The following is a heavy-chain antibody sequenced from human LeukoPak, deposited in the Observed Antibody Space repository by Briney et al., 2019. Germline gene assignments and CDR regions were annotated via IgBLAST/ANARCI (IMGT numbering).Heavy chain of an antibody. CDR1: GFTFDDYA. V-gene: IGHV3-9*01. CDR2: ISWNSGSI. CDR3: ASGGSYGPNNNWFDP. J-gene: IGHJ5*02. D-gene: IGHD5-18*01. Sequence: GRSLRLSCAASGFTFDDYAMHWVRQAPGKGLEWVSGISWNSGSIGYADSVKGRFTISRDNAKNSLYLQMNSLRAEDTAVYYCASGGSYGPNNNWFDPWGQGTLVTVSS.